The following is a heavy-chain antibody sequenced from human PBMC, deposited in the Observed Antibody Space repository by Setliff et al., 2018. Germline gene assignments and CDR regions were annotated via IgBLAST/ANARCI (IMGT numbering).Heavy chain of an antibody. J-gene: IGHJ4*02. V-gene: IGHV1-2*06. Sequence: ASVKVSCKASGYTFTGYYMHWVRQAPEQGLEWMGRINPNSGGTNYAQKFQGRVTMTRDTSISTAYMELSRLRSDDTAVYYCARAQSWSGGPYYFDNWGQGTLVTVSS. CDR3: ARAQSWSGGPYYFDN. CDR1: GYTFTGYY. D-gene: IGHD3-3*01. CDR2: INPNSGGT.